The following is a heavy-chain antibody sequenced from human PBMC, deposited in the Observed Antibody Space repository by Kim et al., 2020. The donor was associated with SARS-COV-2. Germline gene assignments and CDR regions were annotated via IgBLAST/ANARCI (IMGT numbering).Heavy chain of an antibody. V-gene: IGHV3-7*04. J-gene: IGHJ6*02. D-gene: IGHD4-17*01. Sequence: KGRFTITRDNAKNSLYLQMNSLRSEDTAVYYCARDDTVTTTPYYYYGMDVWGQGTTVTVSS. CDR3: ARDDTVTTTPYYYYGMDV.